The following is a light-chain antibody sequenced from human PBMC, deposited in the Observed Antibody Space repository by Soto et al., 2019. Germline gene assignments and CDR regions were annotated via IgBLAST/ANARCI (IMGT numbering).Light chain of an antibody. V-gene: IGLV2-14*01. J-gene: IGLJ1*01. CDR1: SSDGGGYNY. CDR2: EVS. Sequence: QYVLTQPASVSGSPGQSITISCTGTSSDGGGYNYVSWYQQHPGKAPKLMIYEVSNRPSGVSNRFSGSKSGNTASLTISGVEAEDEADYYCSSYTSSSIHYVFGTGTKLTVL. CDR3: SSYTSSSIHYV.